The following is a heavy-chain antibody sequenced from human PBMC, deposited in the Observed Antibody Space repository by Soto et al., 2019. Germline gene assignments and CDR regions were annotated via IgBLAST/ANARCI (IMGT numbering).Heavy chain of an antibody. CDR2: ISNSGRTI. V-gene: IGHV3-11*01. D-gene: IGHD6-13*01. Sequence: QVQLVESGGGLVKPGGSLRLSCAASGFTFSDYYMSWIRQAPGKGLEWVSYISNSGRTIYYADSVKGRFTISMDNAKNSLYLQIDSLRAEDTAFYYCATVISAPGIHYFDYWGQGTLVTASS. J-gene: IGHJ4*02. CDR1: GFTFSDYY. CDR3: ATVISAPGIHYFDY.